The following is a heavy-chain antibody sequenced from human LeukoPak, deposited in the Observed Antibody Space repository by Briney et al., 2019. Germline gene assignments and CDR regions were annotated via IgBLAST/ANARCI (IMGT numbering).Heavy chain of an antibody. CDR2: ISSSGSTI. J-gene: IGHJ4*02. CDR1: GFTFSSYE. V-gene: IGHV3-48*03. CDR3: AKDLVYEKPDSSGYYYGSFDY. Sequence: GGSLRLSCAASGFTFSSYEMNWVRQAPGKGLEWVSYISSSGSTIYYADSVKGRFTISRDNSKNTLYLQMNSLRAEDTAVYYCAKDLVYEKPDSSGYYYGSFDYWGQGTLVTVSS. D-gene: IGHD3-22*01.